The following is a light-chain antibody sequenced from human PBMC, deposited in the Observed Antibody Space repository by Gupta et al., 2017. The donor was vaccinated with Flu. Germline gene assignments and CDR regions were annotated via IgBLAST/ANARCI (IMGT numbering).Light chain of an antibody. Sequence: VTISCTGSSSNIGAGYDVHWYQQVPGTAPKLPISTNTNRPSGVPGRLSVSKSDTSASRAITGLLAEDEAEYDCQSYDSSLRGVLFGGGTRLTV. CDR2: TNT. CDR1: SSNIGAGYD. J-gene: IGLJ3*02. CDR3: QSYDSSLRGVL. V-gene: IGLV1-40*01.